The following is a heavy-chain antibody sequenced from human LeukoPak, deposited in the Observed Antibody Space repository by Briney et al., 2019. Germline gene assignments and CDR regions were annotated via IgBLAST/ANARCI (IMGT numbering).Heavy chain of an antibody. J-gene: IGHJ4*02. V-gene: IGHV1-2*02. D-gene: IGHD7-27*01. CDR1: EFSFTDYY. Sequence: GASVKVSCKASEFSFTDYYIHWVRQAPGQRLEWMGWINPNSGGTKYAQQFQGRVTMTRDMSIRTFYMELSRLTSDDTAVYYCARGPRTGDFDYWGQGTLVTVSS. CDR3: ARGPRTGDFDY. CDR2: INPNSGGT.